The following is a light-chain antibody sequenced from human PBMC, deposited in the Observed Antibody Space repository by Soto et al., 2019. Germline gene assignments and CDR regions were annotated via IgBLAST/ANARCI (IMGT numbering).Light chain of an antibody. J-gene: IGLJ3*02. CDR1: SSDVGAYNY. CDR3: SSYTSSSTVV. V-gene: IGLV2-14*01. CDR2: DVT. Sequence: QSALTQPASVSGSPGQSVTISCSGSSSDVGAYNYVSWYQRHPGKAPKLMIYDVTNRPSGVSNRFSGSKYGNTASLNISGLQAEDEADYFCSSYTSSSTVVFGGATKLTVL.